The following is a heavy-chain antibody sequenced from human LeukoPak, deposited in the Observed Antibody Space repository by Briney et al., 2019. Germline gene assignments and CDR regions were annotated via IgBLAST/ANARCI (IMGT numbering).Heavy chain of an antibody. CDR1: GFTFSSYA. CDR3: AKLPIVVVVAANFGFDY. CDR2: ISGSGGST. D-gene: IGHD2-15*01. Sequence: GGSLRLSCAASGFTFSSYAMSWVRQAPGKGLEWVSAISGSGGSTYYADSVKGRFTISRDNSKNTLYLQMNSLRAEDTAVYYRAKLPIVVVVAANFGFDYWGQGTLVTVSS. J-gene: IGHJ4*02. V-gene: IGHV3-23*01.